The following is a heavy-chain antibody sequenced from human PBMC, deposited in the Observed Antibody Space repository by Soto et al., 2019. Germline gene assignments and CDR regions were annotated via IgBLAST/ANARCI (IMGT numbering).Heavy chain of an antibody. Sequence: EVQLVESGGGLVQPGGSLRLSCVAAGFSSGSSWMTWVRQAPGKGLEWVANIKKDGSQISYLDSVRGRFTISRDNAKDSLYLQLNSLRAEDMALYYCARDGSTGSRSLYLEAFDIWGQGTMVTVSS. J-gene: IGHJ3*02. CDR3: ARDGSTGSRSLYLEAFDI. V-gene: IGHV3-7*05. D-gene: IGHD2-8*01. CDR1: GFSSGSSW. CDR2: IKKDGSQI.